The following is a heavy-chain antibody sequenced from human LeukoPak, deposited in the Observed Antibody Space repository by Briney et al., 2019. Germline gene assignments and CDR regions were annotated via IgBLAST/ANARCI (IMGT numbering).Heavy chain of an antibody. V-gene: IGHV4-59*01. J-gene: IGHJ6*03. CDR2: IYYSGST. CDR1: GGSISSYY. CDR3: ARDRASSWYSDYYMDV. D-gene: IGHD6-13*01. Sequence: SETLSLTCTVSGGSISSYYWSWIRQPPGKGLEWIGYIYYSGSTNYNPSLKSRVSISVDTSKNQFSLKLSSVTAADTAVYYCARDRASSWYSDYYMDVWGKGTTVTVSS.